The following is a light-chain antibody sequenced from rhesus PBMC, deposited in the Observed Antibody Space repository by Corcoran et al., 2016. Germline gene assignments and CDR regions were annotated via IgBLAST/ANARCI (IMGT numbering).Light chain of an antibody. CDR1: QSVSSS. CDR3: QQYSNWPLT. J-gene: IGKJ4*01. Sequence: EIVLTQSPATLSLSPGERATLSCRASQSVSSSLAWYQQTPDQAPRLLLYGEYSRATGVPDRFSGSGSGTDFTLTISSLEPEDFAVYYGQQYSNWPLTFGGGTKVEIK. CDR2: GEY. V-gene: IGKV3-42*03.